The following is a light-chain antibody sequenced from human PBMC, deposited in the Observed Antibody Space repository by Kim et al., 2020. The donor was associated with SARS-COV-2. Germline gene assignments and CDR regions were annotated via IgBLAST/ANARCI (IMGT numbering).Light chain of an antibody. Sequence: LSLSPGERATLSCRASQSVSSSYLAWYQQKPGQAPRLLIYGASSRATGIPDRFSGSGSGTDFTLTISRLEPEDFAVYYCQQYGSSFGQGTRLEIK. CDR1: QSVSSSY. CDR2: GAS. CDR3: QQYGSS. J-gene: IGKJ5*01. V-gene: IGKV3-20*01.